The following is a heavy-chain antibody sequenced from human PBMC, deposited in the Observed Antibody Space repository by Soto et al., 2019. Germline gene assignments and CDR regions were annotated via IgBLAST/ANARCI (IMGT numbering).Heavy chain of an antibody. CDR2: IYYSGRT. D-gene: IGHD2-15*01. Sequence: QVQPQESGPGLVKPSETLSLTCTVSGGSIRSYYWSWIRQPPGKGLEWIGYIYYSGRTNYNPSLKSRDTISVDTSKTQFSLKLSSVTAADTAVYYCARDLGYGGTVGAFDILGQGTMVTVSS. CDR1: GGSIRSYY. J-gene: IGHJ3*02. CDR3: ARDLGYGGTVGAFDI. V-gene: IGHV4-59*01.